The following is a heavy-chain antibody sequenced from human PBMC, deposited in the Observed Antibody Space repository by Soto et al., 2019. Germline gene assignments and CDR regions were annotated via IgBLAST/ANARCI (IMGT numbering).Heavy chain of an antibody. CDR1: GDSVSSNSAA. D-gene: IGHD2-8*01. CDR3: ARAPAYCTNGVCAPRDYYYGMDV. Sequence: SQTLSLTCAISGDSVSSNSAAWNWIRQSPSRGLEWLGRTYYRSKWYNDYAVSVKSRITINPDTSKNQFSLQLNSVTPEDTAVYYCARAPAYCTNGVCAPRDYYYGMDVWGQGTTVTVS. J-gene: IGHJ6*02. V-gene: IGHV6-1*01. CDR2: TYYRSKWYN.